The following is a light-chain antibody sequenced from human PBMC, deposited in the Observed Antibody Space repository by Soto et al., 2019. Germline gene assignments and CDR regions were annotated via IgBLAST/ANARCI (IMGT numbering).Light chain of an antibody. V-gene: IGLV2-14*01. J-gene: IGLJ1*01. CDR3: SSYSSSSTPYV. CDR1: KYDLGAYNF. Sequence: QSAMAQPASVSGSPGQSIPISCTGTKYDLGAYNFVSWYQQHPGKAPKLMIYEVSNRPSGVSNRFSGSKSGSTASLTISGLQTEDEADYYCSSYSSSSTPYVFGTGTKVTVL. CDR2: EVS.